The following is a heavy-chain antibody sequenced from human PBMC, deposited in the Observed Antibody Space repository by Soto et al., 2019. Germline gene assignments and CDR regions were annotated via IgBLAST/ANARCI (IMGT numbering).Heavy chain of an antibody. CDR1: GLTFSRYA. V-gene: IGHV3-23*01. CDR2: SSNSGRST. D-gene: IGHD3-3*01. J-gene: IGHJ4*02. CDR3: AKDALAYYDFWS. Sequence: EGSLRLSCAASGLTFSRYAMSWVRQAPGKGLEWVSHSSNSGRSTKYADSVKGLFNISRDNSKKTLYLQMNSIRADDTAISYCAKDALAYYDFWSWGQGTLVTAPQ.